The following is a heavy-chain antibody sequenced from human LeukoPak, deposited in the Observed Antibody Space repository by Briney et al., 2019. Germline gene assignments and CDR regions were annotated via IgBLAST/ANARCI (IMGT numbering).Heavy chain of an antibody. D-gene: IGHD6-13*01. CDR3: AKDQVAAADPNWFDP. CDR2: ISGRDSST. J-gene: IGHJ5*02. CDR1: GFTFSDYA. V-gene: IGHV3-23*01. Sequence: QPGGSLRLSCAASGFTFSDYAMGWVRQAPGKGLDWVSAISGRDSSTYYADSVKGRFTISRDNSKNTLYLQMNSLRAEDTAVYYCAKDQVAAADPNWFDPWGQGTMVTVSS.